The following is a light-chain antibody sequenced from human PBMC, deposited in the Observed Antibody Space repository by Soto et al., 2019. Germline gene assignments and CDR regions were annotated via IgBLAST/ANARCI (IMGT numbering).Light chain of an antibody. J-gene: IGLJ1*01. CDR1: NIGGKS. CDR2: DDS. Sequence: SYELAQPPSVSVAPGQTASITCGGNNIGGKSVHWYQQRPGQAPVLVVYDDSDRPSGIPERFSGSNSGNTATLTISRVEAGDEAEYYCQVRDSGSDPRYVFGTGTKVTVL. CDR3: QVRDSGSDPRYV. V-gene: IGLV3-21*02.